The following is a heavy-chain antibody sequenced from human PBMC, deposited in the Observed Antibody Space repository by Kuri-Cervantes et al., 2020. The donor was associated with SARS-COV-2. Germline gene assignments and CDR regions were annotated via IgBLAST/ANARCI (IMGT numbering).Heavy chain of an antibody. V-gene: IGHV3-21*01. Sequence: GGSLRLSCAASGFTFSNAWMSWVRQAPGKGLEWVSSISSSSSYIYYADSVRGRFTISRDNAKNSLYLQMNSLRAEDTAVYYCARLGAEHTGAILYYYYYMDVWGKGTTVTVSS. D-gene: IGHD2-21*01. J-gene: IGHJ6*03. CDR2: ISSSSSYI. CDR1: GFTFSNAW. CDR3: ARLGAEHTGAILYYYYYMDV.